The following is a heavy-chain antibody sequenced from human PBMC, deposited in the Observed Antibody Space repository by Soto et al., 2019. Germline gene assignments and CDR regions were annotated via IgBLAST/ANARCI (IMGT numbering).Heavy chain of an antibody. J-gene: IGHJ5*02. CDR2: IYYSGST. D-gene: IGHD2-2*01. V-gene: IGHV4-59*01. CDR3: ARSGIVVVPAAIDWFDP. CDR1: GGSTSSYY. Sequence: SETLSLTCTVSGGSTSSYYWSWIRQPPGKGLEWIGYIYYSGSTSYNPSLKSRVTISVDTSKNQFSLKLSSVTAADTAVYYCARSGIVVVPAAIDWFDPWGQGTLVTVSS.